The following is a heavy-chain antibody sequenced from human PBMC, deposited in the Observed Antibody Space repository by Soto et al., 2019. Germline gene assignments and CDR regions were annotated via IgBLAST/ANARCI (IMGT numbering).Heavy chain of an antibody. CDR1: GYTFTGYY. CDR3: AKEGGYCSSTSCYDAFDI. CDR2: INPNSGGT. J-gene: IGHJ3*02. D-gene: IGHD2-2*01. V-gene: IGHV1-2*04. Sequence: ASVKVSCKASGYTFTGYYMHWVRQAPGQGLEWVGWINPNSGGTNYAQKFQGWVTMTRDTSISTAYMELSRLRSDDTAVYYCAKEGGYCSSTSCYDAFDIWGQGTMVTVS.